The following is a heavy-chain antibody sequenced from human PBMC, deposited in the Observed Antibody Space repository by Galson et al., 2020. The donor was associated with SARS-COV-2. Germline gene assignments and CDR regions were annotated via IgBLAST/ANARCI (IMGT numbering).Heavy chain of an antibody. V-gene: IGHV4-39*01. CDR1: GVSISSSRSY. J-gene: IGHJ4*02. D-gene: IGHD2-21*02. CDR2: FYYSGNT. CDR3: VRHGTAGVTSVDN. Sequence: SETLSLTCSVSGVSISSSRSYWGWIRQPPGKGLEWIGSFYYSGNTHYKPSLKSRVTIAEVTSKNQFSLTLSSVTAADTAVYYCVRHGTAGVTSVDNWGQGTLVTVSS.